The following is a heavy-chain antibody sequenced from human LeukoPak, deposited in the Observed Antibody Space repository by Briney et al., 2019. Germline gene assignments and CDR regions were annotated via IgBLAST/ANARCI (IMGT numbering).Heavy chain of an antibody. J-gene: IGHJ4*02. V-gene: IGHV7-4-1*02. CDR3: ARAYRRLGELSLPDY. CDR2: IHPSTGNP. Sequence: ASVKVSCKASGYTFTNYAMNWVRQAPGQALEWMGWIHPSTGNPTYAQGFTGRFVFSLDTSVSTTYLQISSLKAEDTAVYYCARAYRRLGELSLPDYWGQGTLVTVSS. CDR1: GYTFTNYA. D-gene: IGHD3-16*02.